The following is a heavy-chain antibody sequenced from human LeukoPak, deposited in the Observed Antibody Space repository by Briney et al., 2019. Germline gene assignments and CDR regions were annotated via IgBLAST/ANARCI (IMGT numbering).Heavy chain of an antibody. CDR1: GFPFSNHA. V-gene: IGHV3-23*01. Sequence: GGSLRLSCTTSGFPFSNHAMAWVRQASGKGLEWVSGILPDGSAYYADPVKGRFTISRDNSRSTLYLQLTSLKSEDTAVYYCAKGTGLGGYDFWGQGTLVTVSS. CDR3: AKGTGLGGYDF. D-gene: IGHD3-16*01. CDR2: ILPDGSA. J-gene: IGHJ4*02.